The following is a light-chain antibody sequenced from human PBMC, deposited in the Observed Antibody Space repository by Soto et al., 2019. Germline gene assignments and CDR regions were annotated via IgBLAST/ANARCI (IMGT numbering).Light chain of an antibody. V-gene: IGLV2-14*03. CDR2: DVS. Sequence: QSALTQPASVSGSPGQSITISCTGTSSVIGGYNYVSWYQHLPGKAPKLMIYDVSNRPSGVSDRFSGSKSGNTASLTISGLQAEDEADYYCSSFTPTSTHVFGSGTKVTVL. CDR3: SSFTPTSTHV. J-gene: IGLJ1*01. CDR1: SSVIGGYNY.